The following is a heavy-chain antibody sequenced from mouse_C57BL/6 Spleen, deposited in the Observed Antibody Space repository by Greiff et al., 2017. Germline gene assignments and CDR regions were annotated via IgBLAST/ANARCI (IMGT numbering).Heavy chain of an antibody. V-gene: IGHV8-12*01. Sequence: QVTLKESGPGILQSSQTLSLTCSFSGFSLSTSGMGVSWIRQPSGKGLEWLAHIYWDDDKRYNPSLKSRLTISKDTSRNQVFLKITSVDTADTATYYCARRAHYGSSYVDWYIDVWGTGTTVTVSS. J-gene: IGHJ1*03. D-gene: IGHD1-1*01. CDR3: ARRAHYGSSYVDWYIDV. CDR2: IYWDDDK. CDR1: GFSLSTSGMG.